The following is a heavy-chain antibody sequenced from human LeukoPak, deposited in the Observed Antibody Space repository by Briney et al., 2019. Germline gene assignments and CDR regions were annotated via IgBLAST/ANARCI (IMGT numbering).Heavy chain of an antibody. J-gene: IGHJ5*02. CDR3: AKSGSSSWWSNWFDP. D-gene: IGHD6-13*01. CDR1: GFTFSTYW. V-gene: IGHV3-74*01. CDR2: INADVSST. Sequence: GGSLRLSCAASGFTFSTYWMHWVRQAPGKGLVWVSRINADVSSTSYADSVKGRFTISRDNAKNTLYLQMNSLRAEDTAVYYCAKSGSSSWWSNWFDPWGQGTLVTVSS.